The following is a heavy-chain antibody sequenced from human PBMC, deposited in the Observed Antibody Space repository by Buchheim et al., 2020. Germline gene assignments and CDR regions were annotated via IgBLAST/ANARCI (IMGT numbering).Heavy chain of an antibody. J-gene: IGHJ5*02. CDR1: GFTFSRYA. V-gene: IGHV3-23*01. D-gene: IGHD3-22*01. Sequence: EVQLLESGGDLVQPGGSLRLSCAASGFTFSRYAMAWVRQAPGKGLEWVSTISGSGGGTFYADSLKGRFTVSRDSSKSTMYLQMNSLSAEDTAIYYCANLGSDYYDTDGYYYVPGFDPWGQGTL. CDR3: ANLGSDYYDTDGYYYVPGFDP. CDR2: ISGSGGGT.